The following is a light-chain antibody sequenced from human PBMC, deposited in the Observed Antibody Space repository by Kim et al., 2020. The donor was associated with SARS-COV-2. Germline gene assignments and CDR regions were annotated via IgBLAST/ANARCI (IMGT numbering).Light chain of an antibody. J-gene: IGLJ2*01. V-gene: IGLV1-40*01. Sequence: TAPTACTGCTSNSGAPQDGHWYHQRPGTAPKLLIYGNTNRPSGVPDRFSGSKSDTSAFLAITGLQAEDEADYYCQSFDSRLGVLVFGGGTQLTVL. CDR2: GNT. CDR1: TSNSGAPQD. CDR3: QSFDSRLGVLV.